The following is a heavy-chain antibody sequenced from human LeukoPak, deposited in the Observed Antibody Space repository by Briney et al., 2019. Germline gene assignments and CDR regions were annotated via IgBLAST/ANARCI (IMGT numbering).Heavy chain of an antibody. CDR2: ISYDGSNK. Sequence: GESLRLSCAASGFTFSSYGMHWVRQAPGKGLEWVAVISYDGSNKYYADSVKGRFTISRDNSKNTLYLQMNSLRAEDTAVYYCAKDGVFGDYSSGYYFDYWGQGTLVTVSS. V-gene: IGHV3-30*18. CDR3: AKDGVFGDYSSGYYFDY. D-gene: IGHD4-11*01. J-gene: IGHJ4*02. CDR1: GFTFSSYG.